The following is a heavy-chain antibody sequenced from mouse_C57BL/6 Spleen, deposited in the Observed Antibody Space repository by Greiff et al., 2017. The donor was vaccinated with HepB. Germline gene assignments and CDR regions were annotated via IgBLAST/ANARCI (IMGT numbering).Heavy chain of an antibody. Sequence: QVQLKQSGPELVKPGASVKISCKASGYSFTSYYIHWVKQRPGQGLEWIGWIYPGSGNTKYNEKFKGKATLTADTSSSTAYMQLSSLTSEDSAVYYCARPTGTGFDYWGQGTTLTVSS. CDR1: GYSFTSYY. J-gene: IGHJ2*01. V-gene: IGHV1-66*01. D-gene: IGHD4-1*01. CDR2: IYPGSGNT. CDR3: ARPTGTGFDY.